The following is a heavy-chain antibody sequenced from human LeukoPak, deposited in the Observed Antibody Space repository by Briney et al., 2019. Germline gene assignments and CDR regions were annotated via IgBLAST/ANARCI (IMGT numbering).Heavy chain of an antibody. CDR1: GFTFSSYW. D-gene: IGHD6-13*01. J-gene: IGHJ1*01. CDR3: ARVGLLKAAGYY. V-gene: IGHV3-7*01. CDR2: IKQDGSEK. Sequence: QPGGSLRLSCAASGFTFSSYWMSWVRQAPGKGLEWVANIKQDGSEKYYVDSVKGRFTISRDNAKNSLYLQMNSLRAAATAVYYCARVGLLKAAGYYWGQGNLVPVSS.